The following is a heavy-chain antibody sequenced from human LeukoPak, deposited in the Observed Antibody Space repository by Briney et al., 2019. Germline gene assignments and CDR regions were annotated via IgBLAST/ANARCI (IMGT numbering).Heavy chain of an antibody. J-gene: IGHJ4*02. CDR3: ARGLRIAAAGTQAY. CDR1: AYTLTELS. CDR2: INPNGGGT. D-gene: IGHD6-13*01. Sequence: ASVKVSCKVSAYTLTELSMHWVRQAPGQGLEWMGWINPNGGGTNYAQKFQGRVTMTRDTSISTAYMELSRLRSDDTAVYYCARGLRIAAAGTQAYWGQGTLVTVSS. V-gene: IGHV1-2*02.